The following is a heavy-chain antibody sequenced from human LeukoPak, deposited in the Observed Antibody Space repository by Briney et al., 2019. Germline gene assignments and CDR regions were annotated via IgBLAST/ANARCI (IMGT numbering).Heavy chain of an antibody. CDR3: ARDWGAGEGYCSSTSCYLSWFDP. CDR2: IYTSGST. CDR1: GGSISRYY. D-gene: IGHD2-2*01. V-gene: IGHV4-4*07. J-gene: IGHJ5*02. Sequence: SETLSLTCTVSGGSISRYYWSWIRQPAGRGLEWIGRIYTSGSTNYNPPLQSRVTMSVHTSKHQFSLKLSSVTAADTAVYYCARDWGAGEGYCSSTSCYLSWFDPWGQGTLVTVSS.